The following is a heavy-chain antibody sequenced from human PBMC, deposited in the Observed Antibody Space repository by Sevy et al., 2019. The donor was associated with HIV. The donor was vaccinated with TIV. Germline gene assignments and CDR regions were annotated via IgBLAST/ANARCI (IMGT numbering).Heavy chain of an antibody. CDR3: GRVARYCSSTSCYGSYYMDV. Sequence: GGSLRLSCAASGFTFSDYYMSWIRQAPGKGLEWVSYISSSSGYTNYADPLKGRFTISGDNAKNSLYLQMNSLRAEDTAVYYCGRVARYCSSTSCYGSYYMDVWGKGTTVTVSS. J-gene: IGHJ6*03. D-gene: IGHD2-2*01. CDR1: GFTFSDYY. V-gene: IGHV3-11*06. CDR2: ISSSSGYT.